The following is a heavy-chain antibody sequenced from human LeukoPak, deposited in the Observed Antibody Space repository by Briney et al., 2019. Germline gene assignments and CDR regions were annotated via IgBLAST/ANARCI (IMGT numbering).Heavy chain of an antibody. CDR3: ASTFTFDN. V-gene: IGHV3-7*01. Sequence: GGSLRLSCAASGFTFSNYWMTWVRQVPGKGLEGVASIKEDGSDRYTVDSVKGRFTISRDNDQNSLDLQMSSLRAEDTAVYYCASTFTFDNWGLGVLVTVSS. J-gene: IGHJ3*02. CDR2: IKEDGSDR. CDR1: GFTFSNYW.